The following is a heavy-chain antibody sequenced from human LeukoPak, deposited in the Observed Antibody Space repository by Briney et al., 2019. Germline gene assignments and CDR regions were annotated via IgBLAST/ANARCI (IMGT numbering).Heavy chain of an antibody. CDR2: INPNSGGT. CDR1: GYTFTSYY. CDR3: AWGGIVVVPATIRGDYYYYYMDV. Sequence: ASVKVSCKASGYTFTSYYMHWVRQAPGQGLEWMGWINPNSGGTNYAQKFQGRVTMTRDTSISTAYMELSRLRSDDTAVYYCAWGGIVVVPATIRGDYYYYYMDVWGKGTTVTVSS. V-gene: IGHV1-2*02. J-gene: IGHJ6*03. D-gene: IGHD2-2*02.